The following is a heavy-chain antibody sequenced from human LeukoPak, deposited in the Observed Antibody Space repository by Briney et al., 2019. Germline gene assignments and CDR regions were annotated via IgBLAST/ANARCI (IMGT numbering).Heavy chain of an antibody. D-gene: IGHD6-6*01. CDR2: IYCSGST. CDR3: ARERLVAGSTVFDY. V-gene: IGHV4-59*11. Sequence: SETLSLTCTVSGDSISSHYWSWIRQPPGKGLEWIGCIYCSGSTNYNPSPKSRITISVDTSNKQFSLKLSSVTAADTAVYYCARERLVAGSTVFDYWGQGTLVTVSS. J-gene: IGHJ4*02. CDR1: GDSISSHY.